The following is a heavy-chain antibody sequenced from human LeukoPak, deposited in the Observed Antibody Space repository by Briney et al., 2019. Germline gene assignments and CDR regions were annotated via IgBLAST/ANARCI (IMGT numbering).Heavy chain of an antibody. CDR3: ARDGAKGYCSGGSCHYYFDY. CDR2: ISTNGGNT. CDR1: GFTFSSYA. V-gene: IGHV3-64*01. Sequence: AGGSLRLSCAASGFTFSSYAMRWVRQAPGKGLEYVSAISTNGGNTDYANSVKGRFTISRDNSKNMLYLQMGSLRAEDMAVYYCARDGAKGYCSGGSCHYYFDYWGQGTLVTVSS. D-gene: IGHD2-15*01. J-gene: IGHJ4*02.